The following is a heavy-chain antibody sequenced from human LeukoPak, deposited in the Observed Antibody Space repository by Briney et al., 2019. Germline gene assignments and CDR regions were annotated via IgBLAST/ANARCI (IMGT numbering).Heavy chain of an antibody. CDR3: ARGLRDYDILTGEYYFDY. V-gene: IGHV4-59*01. J-gene: IGHJ4*02. D-gene: IGHD3-9*01. CDR2: IYYSGST. Sequence: PSETLSLTCTVSGGSISSYYWSWIRQPPGKGLEWIGYIYYSGSTNYNPSLKSRVTISVDTSKNQFSLKLSSVTAADTAVYYCARGLRDYDILTGEYYFDYWGQGTLVTVSS. CDR1: GGSISSYY.